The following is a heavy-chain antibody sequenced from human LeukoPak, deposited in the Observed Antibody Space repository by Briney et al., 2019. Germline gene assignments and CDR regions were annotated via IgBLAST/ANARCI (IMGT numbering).Heavy chain of an antibody. CDR3: AKTGYYDILTGHYTNYFFYYYMDV. CDR2: ISYDGSNK. D-gene: IGHD3-9*01. Sequence: GGSLRLSCAASGFTFSSYGMHWVRQAPGKGLEWVAVISYDGSNKYYADSVRGRFTISRDNSNNTLFLQMSTLRPEDTAVYYCAKTGYYDILTGHYTNYFFYYYMDVWGKGTTVTISS. CDR1: GFTFSSYG. V-gene: IGHV3-30*18. J-gene: IGHJ6*03.